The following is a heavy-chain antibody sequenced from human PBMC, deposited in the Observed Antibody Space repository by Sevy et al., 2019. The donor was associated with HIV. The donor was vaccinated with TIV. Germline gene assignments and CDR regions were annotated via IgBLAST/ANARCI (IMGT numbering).Heavy chain of an antibody. D-gene: IGHD1-26*01. CDR1: GFSFSWYW. J-gene: IGHJ6*02. CDR2: IKQDGSGK. CDR3: ANAYSGSYSHSYVDALDV. V-gene: IGHV3-7*01. Sequence: GGSLRLSCAASGFSFSWYWMSWVRQTPEKGLEWVANIKQDGSGKNYVDSVKGRLTISRDNAKNSLYLQMNSLRNEDTAIYFGANAYSGSYSHSYVDALDVWGQGTTVTVSS.